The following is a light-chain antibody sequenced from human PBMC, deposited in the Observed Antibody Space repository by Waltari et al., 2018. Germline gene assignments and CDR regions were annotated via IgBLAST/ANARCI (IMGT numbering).Light chain of an antibody. CDR3: QVWDSSSDPWA. CDR1: NIGSKN. Sequence: SYVLTQPPSVSVAPGQTARITCGGNNIGSKNVPWYQQNPGQAPVLVVYDDSDRPSGIPERFSGSNSGNTATLTISRVEAGDEADYYCQVWDSSSDPWAFGGGTKLTVL. J-gene: IGLJ2*01. V-gene: IGLV3-21*02. CDR2: DDS.